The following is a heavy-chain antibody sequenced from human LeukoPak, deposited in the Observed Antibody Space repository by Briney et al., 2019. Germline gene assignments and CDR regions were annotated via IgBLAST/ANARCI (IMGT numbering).Heavy chain of an antibody. CDR1: GGSISSGSYY. D-gene: IGHD2-2*01. V-gene: IGHV4-61*02. CDR3: AGRYCSSTSCSRDY. CDR2: IYTSGST. Sequence: SQTLSLTCTVSGGSISSGSYYWSWIRQPAGKGLEWIGRIYTSGSTNYNPSLKSRVTISVDTSKNQFSLKLSSVTAADTAVYYCAGRYCSSTSCSRDYWGQGTLVTVSS. J-gene: IGHJ4*02.